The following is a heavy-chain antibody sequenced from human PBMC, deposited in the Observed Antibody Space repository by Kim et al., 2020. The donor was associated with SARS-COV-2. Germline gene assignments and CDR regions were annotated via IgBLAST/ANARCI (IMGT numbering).Heavy chain of an antibody. CDR2: INHSGST. CDR3: ARGYHIVVVPAATDAFDI. D-gene: IGHD2-2*01. Sequence: SETLSLTCAVYGGSFSGYYWSWIRQPPGKGLEWIGEINHSGSTNYNPSLKSRVTISVDTSKNQFSLKLSSVTAADTAVYYCARGYHIVVVPAATDAFDIWGQGTMVTVSS. J-gene: IGHJ3*02. V-gene: IGHV4-34*01. CDR1: GGSFSGYY.